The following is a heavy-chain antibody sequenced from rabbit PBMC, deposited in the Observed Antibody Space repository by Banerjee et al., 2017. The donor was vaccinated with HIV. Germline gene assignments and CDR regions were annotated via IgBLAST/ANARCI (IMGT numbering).Heavy chain of an antibody. CDR2: IYAGSGST. CDR3: ARAVTGGPFNL. J-gene: IGHJ4*01. D-gene: IGHD7-1*01. V-gene: IGHV1S40*01. CDR1: GFSFSSSAW. Sequence: QSLEESGGDLVKPGASLTLTCTASGFSFSSSAWISWVRQAPGKGLEWIACIYAGSGSTWYATWAKDRFTISKTSSTTVTLQMTSLTAADTATYFCARAVTGGPFNLWGPGTLVTVS.